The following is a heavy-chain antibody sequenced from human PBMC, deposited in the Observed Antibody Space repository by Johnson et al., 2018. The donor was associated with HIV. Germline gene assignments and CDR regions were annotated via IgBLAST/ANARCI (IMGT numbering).Heavy chain of an antibody. J-gene: IGHJ3*02. CDR3: ASRPVLDAFDI. Sequence: VQLVESGGGLVQPGGSLRLSCAASGFIFSRSSMHWVRQVPGKGLVWVSRINSAGGSSASAASVKGRFTISRDGAKNTMYLQMNSLRAEDTAVYYCASRPVLDAFDIWGQGTMVTVSS. CDR2: INSAGGSS. CDR1: GFIFSRSS. V-gene: IGHV3-74*02.